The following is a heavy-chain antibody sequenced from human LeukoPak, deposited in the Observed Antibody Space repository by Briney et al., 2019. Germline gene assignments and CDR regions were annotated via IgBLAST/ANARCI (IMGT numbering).Heavy chain of an antibody. CDR1: GGSINSSPYD. CDR3: ARLLGAVAVGSDY. D-gene: IGHD6-19*01. Sequence: PSETLSLSCTVSGGSINSSPYDWGWIRQPPGKGLEWIGSINYSGTPYYNPSLKSRVTISVDTSKNQFSLKLSPVTAADTAVYYCARLLGAVAVGSDYWGQGTLVTVSS. J-gene: IGHJ4*02. V-gene: IGHV4-39*01. CDR2: INYSGTP.